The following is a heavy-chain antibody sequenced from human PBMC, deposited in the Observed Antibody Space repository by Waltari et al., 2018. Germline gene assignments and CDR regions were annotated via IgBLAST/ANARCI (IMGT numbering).Heavy chain of an antibody. Sequence: EVQLVESGGGLVQTGRSLRLSCAASGFTFDDYAMHWVRHAQGKGLEWVSGISWNSGSIGYADSVKGRFTISRDNAKNSLYLQMNSLRAEDTALYYCAKDIGCTNGVCLPDYWGQGTLVTVSS. V-gene: IGHV3-9*01. J-gene: IGHJ4*02. D-gene: IGHD2-8*01. CDR2: ISWNSGSI. CDR3: AKDIGCTNGVCLPDY. CDR1: GFTFDDYA.